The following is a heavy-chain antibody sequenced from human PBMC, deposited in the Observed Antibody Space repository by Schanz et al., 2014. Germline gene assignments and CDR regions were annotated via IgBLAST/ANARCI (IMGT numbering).Heavy chain of an antibody. J-gene: IGHJ4*02. CDR3: AKGQLLSYYFDY. V-gene: IGHV3-11*01. Sequence: MQVVESGGGSVQPGGSLRVSCAASGFTFSNYWMSWVRQAPGKGLEWVSYISGSATTIYYADSVKGRFTISRDNAKNSLYLQMHSLRPEDTAVYYCAKGQLLSYYFDYWGQGTLVTVSS. D-gene: IGHD2-21*01. CDR2: ISGSATTI. CDR1: GFTFSNYW.